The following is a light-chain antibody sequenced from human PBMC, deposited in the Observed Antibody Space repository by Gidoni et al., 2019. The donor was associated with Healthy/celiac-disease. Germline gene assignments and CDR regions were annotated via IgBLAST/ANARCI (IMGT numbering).Light chain of an antibody. Sequence: EILITPSPATLSVSPGERATLSCRASQSVSSNLAWYQQKPGQAPRLLIDGASTRATGIPARFSGSGSGTEFTLTISSLQSEDFAVYYCQQYNNWPYTFGQGTKLEIK. CDR2: GAS. V-gene: IGKV3-15*01. J-gene: IGKJ2*01. CDR1: QSVSSN. CDR3: QQYNNWPYT.